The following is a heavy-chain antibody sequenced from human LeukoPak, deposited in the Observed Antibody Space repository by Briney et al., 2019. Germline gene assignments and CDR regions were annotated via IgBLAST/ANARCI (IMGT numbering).Heavy chain of an antibody. CDR3: VRGRYYSGFDY. Sequence: SQTLSLTCAISGDSVSSTSAAWNWNRQSPSRGLEWLGTTYYRSKWYNDYAVSVKSRITINPDTSKNQFSLQLNSVTPEDTAVYYCVRGRYYSGFDYWGQGTLVTVSS. V-gene: IGHV6-1*01. CDR2: TYYRSKWYN. J-gene: IGHJ4*02. D-gene: IGHD6-19*01. CDR1: GDSVSSTSAA.